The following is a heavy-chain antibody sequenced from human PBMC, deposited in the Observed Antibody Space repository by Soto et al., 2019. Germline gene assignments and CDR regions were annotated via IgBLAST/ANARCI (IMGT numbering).Heavy chain of an antibody. CDR3: AKSKGGYYYDSSGYPNDAFDI. CDR1: GFTFSSYA. J-gene: IGHJ3*02. Sequence: EVQLLESGGGLVQPGGSLRLSCAASGFTFSSYAMSWVRQAPGKGLEWVSAISGSGGSTYYADSVKGRFTISRGNSKNTLYLQMNSLRAEDTAVYYCAKSKGGYYYDSSGYPNDAFDIWGQGTMVTVSS. D-gene: IGHD3-22*01. V-gene: IGHV3-23*01. CDR2: ISGSGGST.